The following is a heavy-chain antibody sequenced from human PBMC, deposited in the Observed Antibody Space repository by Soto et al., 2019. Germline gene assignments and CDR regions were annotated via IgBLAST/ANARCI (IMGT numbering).Heavy chain of an antibody. CDR3: ATESSGSSPLPFAF. Sequence: QVQLQESGPGLVKPSQTLSLTCSVSGGSVSSGVHYWSWIRQPPGKGLEWIGYAYYTGSTYYNPSLGARVTLSLDTSKNQFSLKMTSVTASDAAVYYCATESSGSSPLPFAFWGQGALVTVSS. V-gene: IGHV4-30-4*01. CDR2: AYYTGST. D-gene: IGHD6-19*01. J-gene: IGHJ4*02. CDR1: GGSVSSGVHY.